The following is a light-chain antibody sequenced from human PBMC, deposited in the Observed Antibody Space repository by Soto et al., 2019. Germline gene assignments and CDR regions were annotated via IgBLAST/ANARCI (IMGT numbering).Light chain of an antibody. CDR1: HSVSSSY. V-gene: IGKV3-20*01. J-gene: IGKJ5*01. CDR2: GAS. Sequence: EIVLTQSPGTLSLSPGERATLSCGASHSVSSSYLAWYQQNPGQAPRLHIYGASSRATGIPARFSGSGSGTDFTLTISVLEPEDFAVYYCQEYGSSPPITFGQGKRLEI. CDR3: QEYGSSPPIT.